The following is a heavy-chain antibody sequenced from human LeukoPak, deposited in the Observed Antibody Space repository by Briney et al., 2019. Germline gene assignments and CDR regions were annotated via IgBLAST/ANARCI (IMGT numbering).Heavy chain of an antibody. D-gene: IGHD5-18*01. J-gene: IGHJ6*03. CDR1: GFTFSSYW. CDR3: ARDLRGYNYGYGYYYYYMDV. V-gene: IGHV3-7*01. Sequence: GSLRLSCAAFGFTFSSYWMSWVRQAPGKGLEWVANIKQDGSEKYYVDSVKGRFTISRDNAKNSLYLQMNSLRAEDTAVYFCARDLRGYNYGYGYYYYYMDVWGKGTTVTVSS. CDR2: IKQDGSEK.